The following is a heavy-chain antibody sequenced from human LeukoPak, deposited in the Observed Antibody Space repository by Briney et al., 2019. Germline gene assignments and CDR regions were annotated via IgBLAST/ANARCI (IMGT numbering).Heavy chain of an antibody. CDR1: GFTFSSYV. J-gene: IGHJ4*02. Sequence: GGSLRLSCAASGFTFSSYVMSWVRQAPGKGLEWVSVISGSGGSTHYADSVKGRFTISRDNSKNTLYLQMNSLRAEDTAVYYCAKDFVVVPGNVNYFDYWGQGTLVTVS. CDR3: AKDFVVVPGNVNYFDY. V-gene: IGHV3-23*01. CDR2: ISGSGGST. D-gene: IGHD2-21*02.